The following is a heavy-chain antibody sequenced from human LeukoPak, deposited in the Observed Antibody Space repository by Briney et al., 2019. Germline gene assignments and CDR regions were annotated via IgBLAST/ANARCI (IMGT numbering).Heavy chain of an antibody. V-gene: IGHV3-7*01. Sequence: GGSLRLSCTASGFTFGDYAMSWVRQAPGKGLEWVAYMKEDGTEIYYVDSVKGRFTISRDNSKSTLYLQMNSLRAEDTAVYYCVLADSSGWYPFDYWGQGTLVTVSS. CDR3: VLADSSGWYPFDY. CDR2: MKEDGTEI. J-gene: IGHJ4*02. CDR1: GFTFGDYA. D-gene: IGHD6-19*01.